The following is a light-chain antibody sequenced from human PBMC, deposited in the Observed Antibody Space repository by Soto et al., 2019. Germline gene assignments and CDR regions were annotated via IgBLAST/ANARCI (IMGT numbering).Light chain of an antibody. J-gene: IGKJ1*01. CDR3: QKDGDSPWT. CDR2: GAS. Sequence: KVMPPSPGTLSRSPGFRATLSCMDSQTVRNNYLAWYQQKPGQAPRLLFYGASNWAIGIPDRFRGSGSGTDFTLTISSLEPEDFAVYYCQKDGDSPWTFGQGTKVDIK. V-gene: IGKV3-20*01. CDR1: QTVRNNY.